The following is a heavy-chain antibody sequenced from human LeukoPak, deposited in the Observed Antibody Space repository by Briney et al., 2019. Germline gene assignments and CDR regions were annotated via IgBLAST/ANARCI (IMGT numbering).Heavy chain of an antibody. J-gene: IGHJ4*02. CDR1: GGSFSGYY. V-gene: IGHV4-34*01. D-gene: IGHD5-24*01. CDR3: ARGPRFFDY. Sequence: SETLSLTCAVYGGSFSGYYWSWIRQPPGKGLEWIGEINHSGSTNYNPSLKSRVSISVDTSKNQFSLKLSSVTAADTAVYYCARGPRFFDYWGQGTLVTVSS. CDR2: INHSGST.